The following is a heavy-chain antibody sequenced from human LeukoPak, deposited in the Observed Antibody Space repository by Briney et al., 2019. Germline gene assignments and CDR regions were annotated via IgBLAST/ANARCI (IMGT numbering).Heavy chain of an antibody. CDR1: GFTFSSYT. CDR2: ISSSSYI. D-gene: IGHD2-15*01. Sequence: PGGSLRLSCAASGFTFSSYTMNWGRQAPGKGLEWVSTISSSSYIYYADSVKGRFTISRDNAKNSLYLQMNSLRAEDTAVHYCAREGILGYCSGSSCYSDYWGQGTLVTVSS. J-gene: IGHJ4*02. CDR3: AREGILGYCSGSSCYSDY. V-gene: IGHV3-21*01.